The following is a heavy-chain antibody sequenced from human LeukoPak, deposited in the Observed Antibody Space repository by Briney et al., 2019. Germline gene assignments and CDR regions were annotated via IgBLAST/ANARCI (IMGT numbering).Heavy chain of an antibody. CDR1: GYTFTSYD. Sequence: ASVKVSCKASGYTFTSYDINWVRQATGQGLEWMGWMSPNSGNTGYAQKFQGRVTITRNTSISTAYMELSSLRSEDTAVYYCARGPNTGYSSGWSYYYYYYIDVWGKGTTVTVSS. CDR2: MSPNSGNT. CDR3: ARGPNTGYSSGWSYYYYYYIDV. V-gene: IGHV1-8*03. J-gene: IGHJ6*03. D-gene: IGHD6-19*01.